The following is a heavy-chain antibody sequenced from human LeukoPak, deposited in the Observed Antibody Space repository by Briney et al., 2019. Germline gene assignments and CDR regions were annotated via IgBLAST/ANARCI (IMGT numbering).Heavy chain of an antibody. V-gene: IGHV3-30*18. D-gene: IGHD1-26*01. J-gene: IGHJ6*03. Sequence: GGSLRLSCAASGFTFSSYGMHWVRQAPGKGLEWVAVISYDGSNKYYADSVKGRFTISRDNSKNTLYLQMNSLRAEDTAVYYCAKDSRGGVGATIFSYYYYYYYMDVWGKGTTVTVSS. CDR2: ISYDGSNK. CDR1: GFTFSSYG. CDR3: AKDSRGGVGATIFSYYYYYYYMDV.